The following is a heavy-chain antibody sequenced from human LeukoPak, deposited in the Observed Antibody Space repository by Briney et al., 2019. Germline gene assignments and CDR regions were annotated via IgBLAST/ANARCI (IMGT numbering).Heavy chain of an antibody. J-gene: IGHJ4*02. CDR1: GFTFSSYS. CDR3: ARVPFTGIAAAGDGGDDY. V-gene: IGHV3-21*01. CDR2: ISSSSSYI. Sequence: GGSLRPSCAASGFTFSSYSMNWVRQAPGRGLEWVSSISSSSSYIYYADSVKGRFTISRDNAKNSLYLQMNSLRAEDTAVYYCARVPFTGIAAAGDGGDDYWGQGTLVSVSS. D-gene: IGHD6-13*01.